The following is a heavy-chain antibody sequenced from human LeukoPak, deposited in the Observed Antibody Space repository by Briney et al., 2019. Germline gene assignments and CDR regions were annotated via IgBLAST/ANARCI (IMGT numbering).Heavy chain of an antibody. CDR1: GFTFSSYA. CDR2: INGSGGST. V-gene: IGHV3-23*01. CDR3: AKESCSSTSCYLGYYYYGMDV. Sequence: GGSLRLSCAASGFTFSSYAMSWVRQAPGKGLEWVSAINGSGGSTYYADSVKGRFTISRDNSKNTLYLQMNSLRAEDTAVYYCAKESCSSTSCYLGYYYYGMDVWGQGTTVTVSS. J-gene: IGHJ6*02. D-gene: IGHD2-2*01.